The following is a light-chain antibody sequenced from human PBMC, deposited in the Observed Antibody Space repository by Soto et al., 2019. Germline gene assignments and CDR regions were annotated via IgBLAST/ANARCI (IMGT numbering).Light chain of an antibody. V-gene: IGLV2-14*01. Sequence: QSALTQPASVSGSPGQSITISCTGTSSDVGGYNYVSWYQQHPGKAPKLMIYEVSNRPSGVSNRFSGSKSDNTVSLTISGLQAEDEADYYCSSYTSSSTVVFGGGTKLTVL. CDR3: SSYTSSSTVV. CDR2: EVS. CDR1: SSDVGGYNY. J-gene: IGLJ2*01.